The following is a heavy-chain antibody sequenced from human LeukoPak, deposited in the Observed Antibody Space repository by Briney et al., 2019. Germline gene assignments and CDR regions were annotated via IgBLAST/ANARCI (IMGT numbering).Heavy chain of an antibody. CDR2: MSNSGSTT. Sequence: GGSLRLSCAASGFIFTDYYMSWIRQAPGKGLEWVSYMSNSGSTTYYADSVKGRFTISRDNAKNSLYLQMNSLRAEDTAIYYCARDHSRYCSSTSCYSSYYFYGMDVWGQGTTVTVS. V-gene: IGHV3-11*01. J-gene: IGHJ6*02. D-gene: IGHD2-2*02. CDR3: ARDHSRYCSSTSCYSSYYFYGMDV. CDR1: GFIFTDYY.